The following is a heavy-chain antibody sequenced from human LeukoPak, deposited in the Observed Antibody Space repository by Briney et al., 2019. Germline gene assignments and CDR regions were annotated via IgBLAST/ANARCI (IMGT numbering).Heavy chain of an antibody. V-gene: IGHV4-34*01. CDR1: GGSFSGYY. D-gene: IGHD6-13*01. Sequence: SETLSLTCAVYGGSFSGYYWSWIRQPPGKGLEWIGEINHSGSTNYNPSLKSRVTIPVGTSKNQFSLKLSSVTAADTAVYYCARGRGSSWYWEYFQHWGQGTLVTVSS. J-gene: IGHJ1*01. CDR2: INHSGST. CDR3: ARGRGSSWYWEYFQH.